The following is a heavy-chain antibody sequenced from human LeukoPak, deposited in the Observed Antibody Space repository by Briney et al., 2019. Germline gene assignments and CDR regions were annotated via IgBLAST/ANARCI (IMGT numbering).Heavy chain of an antibody. Sequence: GGSLRLSCGASGVTVSSNYMSWGRHAPAKGLEWGAVITYDGSNKYYANSANDRFTIIRANSKNTLYFQLNSLRAEDTTVYYCAKGGTTDAYFDYWGQGTLVTVYS. V-gene: IGHV3-30*18. CDR2: ITYDGSNK. CDR1: GVTVSSNY. J-gene: IGHJ4*02. CDR3: AKGGTTDAYFDY. D-gene: IGHD4-17*01.